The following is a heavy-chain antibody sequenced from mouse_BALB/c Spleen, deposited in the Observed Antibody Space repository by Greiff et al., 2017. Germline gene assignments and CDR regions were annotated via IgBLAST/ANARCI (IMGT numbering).Heavy chain of an antibody. V-gene: IGHV5-17*02. Sequence: EVQGVESGGGLVQPGGSRKLSCAASGFTFSSFGMHWVRQAPEKGLEWVAYISSGSSTIYYADTVKGRFTISRDNPKNTLFLQMTSLRSEDTAMYYCAAITTKDWYFDVWGAGTTVTVSS. CDR1: GFTFSSFG. CDR2: ISSGSSTI. J-gene: IGHJ1*01. D-gene: IGHD2-4*01. CDR3: AAITTKDWYFDV.